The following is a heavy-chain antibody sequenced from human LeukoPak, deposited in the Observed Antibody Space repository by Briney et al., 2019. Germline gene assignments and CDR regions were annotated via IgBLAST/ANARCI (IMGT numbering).Heavy chain of an antibody. CDR2: MNPNSGNT. Sequence: ASVKVSCKASGYTFTSYDINWVRQATGQGVEWMGWMNPNSGNTGYAQKFQGRVTITRNTSISTAYMELSSLRSEDTAVYYCARGRAYDFWSGYYFTSGYYYYYMDVWGKGTTVTVSS. J-gene: IGHJ6*03. CDR3: ARGRAYDFWSGYYFTSGYYYYYMDV. D-gene: IGHD3-3*01. CDR1: GYTFTSYD. V-gene: IGHV1-8*03.